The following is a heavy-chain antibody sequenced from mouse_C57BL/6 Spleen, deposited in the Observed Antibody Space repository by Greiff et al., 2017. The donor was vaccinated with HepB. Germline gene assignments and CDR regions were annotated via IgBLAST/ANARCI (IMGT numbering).Heavy chain of an antibody. CDR3: ARSPYYGSSPAWFAY. Sequence: EVKLMESGGGLVQPGGSLSLSCAASGFTFTDYYMSWVRQPPGKALEWLGFIRNKANGYTTEYSASMKGRFTISRDNSQSILYLQMNALRAENSATYYCARSPYYGSSPAWFAYWGQGTLVTVSA. V-gene: IGHV7-3*01. CDR1: GFTFTDYY. J-gene: IGHJ3*01. D-gene: IGHD1-1*01. CDR2: IRNKANGYTT.